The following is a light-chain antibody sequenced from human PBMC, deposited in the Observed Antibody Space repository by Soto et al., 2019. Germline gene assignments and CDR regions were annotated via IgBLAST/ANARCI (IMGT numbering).Light chain of an antibody. J-gene: IGLJ1*01. CDR2: DVS. V-gene: IGLV2-11*01. Sequence: SDVSQLGSVSRSPGQSVTISCTGTSSYVGGYNYVSWYQQHPGKAPKLMIYDVSKRPSGVPDRFSGSKSGNTASLTISGLQAEDEADYYSCSYAGSYTEVFGTGTKVTVL. CDR1: SSYVGGYNY. CDR3: CSYAGSYTEV.